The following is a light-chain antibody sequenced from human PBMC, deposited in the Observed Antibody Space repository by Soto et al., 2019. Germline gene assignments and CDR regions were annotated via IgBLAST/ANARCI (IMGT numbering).Light chain of an antibody. CDR1: SIGRKS. CDR3: QVWHADSDRQDVS. Sequence: SYELTQAPSVSVAPGQTASITCGGDSIGRKSVHWYQQRPGQAPVVVVYGDSDRPSGIPERFSGSNSGNTATLTISRGEAGDEADYYCQVWHADSDRQDVSFGGGTKVTVL. V-gene: IGLV3-21*02. J-gene: IGLJ2*01. CDR2: GDS.